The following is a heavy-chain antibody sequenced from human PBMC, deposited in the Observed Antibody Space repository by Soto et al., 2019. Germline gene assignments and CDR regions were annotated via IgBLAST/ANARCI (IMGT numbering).Heavy chain of an antibody. V-gene: IGHV1-69*01. Sequence: QVQLLQSGTELRQPGSSVTISCTPSGGTFISSAFAWVRQAPGGRIEWMGGIIPILGTTQYAEKFLGRVTIRADDPSRTAFLELSTLTVDDTAVYFCAKKNPHGDSNKAWLDPWGQGTLVTVST. D-gene: IGHD2-8*01. CDR2: IIPILGTT. CDR3: AKKNPHGDSNKAWLDP. CDR1: GGTFISSA. J-gene: IGHJ5*02.